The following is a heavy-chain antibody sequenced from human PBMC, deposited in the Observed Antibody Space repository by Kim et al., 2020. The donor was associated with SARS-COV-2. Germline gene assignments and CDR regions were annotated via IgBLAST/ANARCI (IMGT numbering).Heavy chain of an antibody. CDR1: GFIFSSYW. Sequence: GGSLRLSCAASGFIFSSYWMHWVRQAPGKGLVWVSRINSDGSSTSYADSVKGRFTISRDNAKDTLYLQMNSLRAEDTAVYYCARAIHDYGDYVLDYWGQGTLVTVSS. V-gene: IGHV3-74*01. J-gene: IGHJ4*02. D-gene: IGHD4-17*01. CDR2: INSDGSST. CDR3: ARAIHDYGDYVLDY.